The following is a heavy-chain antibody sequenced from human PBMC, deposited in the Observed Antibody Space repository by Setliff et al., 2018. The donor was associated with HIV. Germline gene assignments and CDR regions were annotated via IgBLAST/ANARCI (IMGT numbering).Heavy chain of an antibody. CDR3: ARSNPGITAGLLAY. J-gene: IGHJ4*02. CDR2: IYTTGGT. CDR1: GVSIPTNY. V-gene: IGHV4-4*07. D-gene: IGHD6-13*01. Sequence: SETLSLTCNISGVSIPTNYWNWIRQPAGKGLEWIERIYTTGGTNYNPALKSRVTMSIDTSKNQISLKLNSVTAADTATYYCARSNPGITAGLLAYWGPGTLVTVSS.